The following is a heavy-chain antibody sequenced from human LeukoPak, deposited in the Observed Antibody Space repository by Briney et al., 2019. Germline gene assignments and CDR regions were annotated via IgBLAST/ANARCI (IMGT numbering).Heavy chain of an antibody. V-gene: IGHV1-2*06. CDR2: INPNSGDT. J-gene: IGHJ4*02. CDR1: GYTFTAYY. CDR3: ARAYYYDSSAYLFDY. Sequence: GASVKVSCKVSGYTFTAYYIHWVRQAPGQGLDWMGRINPNSGDTNYAQKFQGRVAMTRDTSISTAYMELSRLSSDDTAVYFCARAYYYDSSAYLFDYWGQGTLVTVSS. D-gene: IGHD3-22*01.